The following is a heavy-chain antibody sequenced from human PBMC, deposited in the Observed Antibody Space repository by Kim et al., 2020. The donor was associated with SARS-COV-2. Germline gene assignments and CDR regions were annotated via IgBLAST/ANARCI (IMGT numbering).Heavy chain of an antibody. CDR2: IYYSGST. CDR1: GGSISSYY. J-gene: IGHJ2*01. V-gene: IGHV4-59*13. D-gene: IGHD3-3*01. CDR3: ARTHISDDFWSGYYRHWYFDL. Sequence: SETLSLTCTVSGGSISSYYWSWIRQPPGKGLEWIGYIYYSGSTNYNPSLKSRVTISVDTSKNQFSLKLSSVTAADTAVYYCARTHISDDFWSGYYRHWYFDLWGRGTLVTVSS.